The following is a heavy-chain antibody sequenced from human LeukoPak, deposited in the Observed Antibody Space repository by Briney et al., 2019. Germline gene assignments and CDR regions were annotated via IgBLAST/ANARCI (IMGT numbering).Heavy chain of an antibody. V-gene: IGHV4-34*01. CDR2: INHSGST. Sequence: SETLSLTCAVYGGSFSGYYWSWIRQPPGKGLEWIGEINHSGSTNYNPSLKSRVTISVDTSKNQFSLKLSSVTAADTAVYYCARGRIWFDPWGQGTLVTVSS. D-gene: IGHD2-15*01. CDR1: GGSFSGYY. CDR3: ARGRIWFDP. J-gene: IGHJ5*02.